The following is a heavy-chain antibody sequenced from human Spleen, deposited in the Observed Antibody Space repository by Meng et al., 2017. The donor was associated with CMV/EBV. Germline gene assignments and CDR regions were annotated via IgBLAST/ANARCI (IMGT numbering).Heavy chain of an antibody. CDR3: ARGVRKYCSSTSCYNYYYGMDV. Sequence: SETLSLTCTVSGGSISSGGYYWSWIRQHPGKGLEWIGYIYYSGSTYYNPSLKSRVTISVDTSKNQFSLKLSSVTAADTAVYYCARGVRKYCSSTSCYNYYYGMDVWGQGTTVTVSS. J-gene: IGHJ6*02. CDR2: IYYSGST. V-gene: IGHV4-31*03. D-gene: IGHD2-2*01. CDR1: GGSISSGGYY.